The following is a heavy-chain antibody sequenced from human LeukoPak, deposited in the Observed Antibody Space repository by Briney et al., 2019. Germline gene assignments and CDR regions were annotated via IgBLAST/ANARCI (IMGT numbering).Heavy chain of an antibody. CDR2: ISSGSSYI. J-gene: IGHJ4*02. V-gene: IGHV3-21*01. D-gene: IGHD6-13*01. Sequence: GGSLRLSCAASGFTFSSYSMNWVRQAPGKGLAWVSSISSGSSYIYYADSVKGRFTISRDNAKNSLYLQMNSLRAEDTAVYYCARDIAAAGDYWGQGTLVTVSS. CDR1: GFTFSSYS. CDR3: ARDIAAAGDY.